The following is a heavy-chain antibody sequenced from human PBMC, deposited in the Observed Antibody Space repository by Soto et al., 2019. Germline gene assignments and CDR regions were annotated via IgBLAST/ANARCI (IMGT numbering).Heavy chain of an antibody. CDR1: GYTFTSYG. CDR3: ARDRGALLWFGDRFDY. V-gene: IGHV1-18*01. CDR2: ISAYNGNT. Sequence: QVQLVQSGAEVKTPGASVKVSCKSSGYTFTSYGISWVRQDPGQGLEWMGWISAYNGNTNYAQKLQGRVTMTRDTSTSTAYMELRSLISDDTAVYYCARDRGALLWFGDRFDYWGQGTLVTVSS. J-gene: IGHJ4*02. D-gene: IGHD3-10*01.